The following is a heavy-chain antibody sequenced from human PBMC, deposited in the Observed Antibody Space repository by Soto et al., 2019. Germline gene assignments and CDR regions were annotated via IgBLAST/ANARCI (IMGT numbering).Heavy chain of an antibody. CDR2: INPNSGGT. D-gene: IGHD6-6*01. CDR1: GYTFTGYY. Sequence: ASVKVSCKASGYTFTGYYMHWVRQAPGQGLEWMGWINPNSGGTNYAQKFQGRVTMTRDTSISTAYMELSRLRSDDTAVYYCARVWSSSPHYYYYGMDVWGQGTTVTVS. V-gene: IGHV1-2*02. J-gene: IGHJ6*02. CDR3: ARVWSSSPHYYYYGMDV.